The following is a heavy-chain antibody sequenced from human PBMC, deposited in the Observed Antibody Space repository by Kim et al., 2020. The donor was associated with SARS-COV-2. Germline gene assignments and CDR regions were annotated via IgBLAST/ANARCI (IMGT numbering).Heavy chain of an antibody. D-gene: IGHD6-13*01. V-gene: IGHV3-30*01. J-gene: IGHJ4*02. CDR3: ARDRDILYSSTSFDY. Sequence: DSVKRRFTISRDNSKNTLYLQMNSLRAEDTAVYYCARDRDILYSSTSFDYWGQGTLVTVSS.